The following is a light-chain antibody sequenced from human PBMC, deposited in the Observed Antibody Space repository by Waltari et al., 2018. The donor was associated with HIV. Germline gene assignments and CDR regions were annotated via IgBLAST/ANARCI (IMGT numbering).Light chain of an antibody. CDR3: NSRDSSGNHWV. V-gene: IGLV3-19*01. CDR2: GKN. CDR1: SLRNDF. J-gene: IGLJ3*02. Sequence: SSELTQDPAVSVALGQTVRITCPGDSLRNDFASWYQQKPGQAPVLVIYGKNNRPSGIPDRFSGSSSGNTATLTITGSQAGDEADYYCNSRDSSGNHWVFGGGTKLTVL.